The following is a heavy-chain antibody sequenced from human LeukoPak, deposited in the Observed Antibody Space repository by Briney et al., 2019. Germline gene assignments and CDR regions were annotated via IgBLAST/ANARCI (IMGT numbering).Heavy chain of an antibody. CDR2: ISGSGGST. V-gene: IGHV3-23*01. D-gene: IGHD3-10*01. CDR1: GFTFSSYA. Sequence: GGSLRLSCAASGFTFSSYAMSWVRQAPGKGLEWVSAISGSGGSTYYADSVKGRFTISRDNSKNTLYLQMNSLRAEDTAVYYCAKDHMSITMVRGLDYWGQGTLVTVSS. J-gene: IGHJ4*02. CDR3: AKDHMSITMVRGLDY.